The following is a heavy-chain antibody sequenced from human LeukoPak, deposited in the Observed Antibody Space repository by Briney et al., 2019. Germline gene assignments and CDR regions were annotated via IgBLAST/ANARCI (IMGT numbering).Heavy chain of an antibody. Sequence: GGSLRPSCAASGFTFSSYWMSWVRQAPGKGLEWVANIKQDGSEKYYVDSVKGRFTISRDNAKNSLYLQMNSLRAEDMALYYCAKGRGLSYDYGVDYWGQGTLVTVSS. V-gene: IGHV3-7*03. CDR1: GFTFSSYW. CDR2: IKQDGSEK. CDR3: AKGRGLSYDYGVDY. D-gene: IGHD4-17*01. J-gene: IGHJ4*02.